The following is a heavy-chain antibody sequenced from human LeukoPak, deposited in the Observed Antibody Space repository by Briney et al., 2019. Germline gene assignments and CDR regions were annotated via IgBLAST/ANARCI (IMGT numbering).Heavy chain of an antibody. Sequence: PGGSLRLSCAASGFTFSSYEMNWVRQAPGKGLEWVSYISSSGSTIYYADSVKGRFTISRDNAKNSLYLQMNSLRAEDTAVYYCARDHSSGYYNWGQGTLVTVSS. J-gene: IGHJ4*02. D-gene: IGHD3-22*01. CDR2: ISSSGSTI. V-gene: IGHV3-48*03. CDR1: GFTFSSYE. CDR3: ARDHSSGYYN.